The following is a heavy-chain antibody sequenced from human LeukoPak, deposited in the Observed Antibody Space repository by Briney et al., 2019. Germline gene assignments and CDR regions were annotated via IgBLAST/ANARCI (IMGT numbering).Heavy chain of an antibody. CDR3: ARMIVVPAGDNWFDP. J-gene: IGHJ5*02. Sequence: SETLSLTFTVSGGSISGYYWSWIRQPPGKGLEWIGYIYYSGSTNYNPSLKSRVTISVDTSKNQFSLKLSSVTAADTAVYYCARMIVVPAGDNWFDPWGQGTLVTVSS. CDR2: IYYSGST. CDR1: GGSISGYY. D-gene: IGHD3-22*01. V-gene: IGHV4-59*08.